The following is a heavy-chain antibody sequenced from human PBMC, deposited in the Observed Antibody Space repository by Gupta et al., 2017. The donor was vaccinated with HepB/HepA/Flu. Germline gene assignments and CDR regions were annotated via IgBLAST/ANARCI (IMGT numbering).Heavy chain of an antibody. CDR2: INQSGRT. Sequence: QAQLQQWGAGLLKPSQTLSLTGPVYVGPFSVYYWAWIRHPPGKGLEWIGEINQSGRTNYNTSLTNRVTISVDTSKSQFSLKLSSVTAADTAVYYCARGLASAIAARRLCGMDVWGQGTTVTVSS. CDR3: ARGLASAIAARRLCGMDV. V-gene: IGHV4-34*01. J-gene: IGHJ6*02. D-gene: IGHD6-6*01. CDR1: VGPFSVYY.